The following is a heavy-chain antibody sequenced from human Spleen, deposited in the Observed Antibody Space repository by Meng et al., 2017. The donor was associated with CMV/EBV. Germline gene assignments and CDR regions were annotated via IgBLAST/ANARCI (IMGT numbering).Heavy chain of an antibody. D-gene: IGHD3-10*01. Sequence: GESLKISCAASGFTFSSYAMSWVRQAPGKGLEWVSSISGSGGTTYYADSVKGRFTISRDNSKNTLYLQMNSLRAEDTAVYYCAKDRFDSHYYGMDVWGQGTTVTVSS. CDR2: ISGSGGTT. CDR1: GFTFSSYA. V-gene: IGHV3-23*01. CDR3: AKDRFDSHYYGMDV. J-gene: IGHJ6*02.